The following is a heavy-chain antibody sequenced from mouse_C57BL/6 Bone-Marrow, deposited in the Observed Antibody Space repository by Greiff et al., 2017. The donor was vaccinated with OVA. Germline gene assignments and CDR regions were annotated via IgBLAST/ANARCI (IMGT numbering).Heavy chain of an antibody. CDR1: GFTFTDYY. Sequence: VQLQQSGPVLVKPGTSVKISCKASGFTFTDYYMHWVKQSHGKSLEWIGLVYPYNGGTSYNQKFKGKATLTVDTSSSTAYMELNSLTSEDSAVYYCASSDGYYVTWFAYWGQGTLVTVSA. D-gene: IGHD2-3*01. CDR2: VYPYNGGT. CDR3: ASSDGYYVTWFAY. J-gene: IGHJ3*01. V-gene: IGHV1-36*01.